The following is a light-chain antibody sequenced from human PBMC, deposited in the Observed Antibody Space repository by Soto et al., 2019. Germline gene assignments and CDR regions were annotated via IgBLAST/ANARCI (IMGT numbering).Light chain of an antibody. V-gene: IGLV2-8*01. CDR2: EVS. CDR3: SSYAGSNIVV. CDR1: SSDVGGYNF. Sequence: QSVLTQPPSESGSPGQSVTISCTGTSSDVGGYNFVSWYQQHPGKAPKLMIYEVSERPSGVPDRFSGSKSGNTASLTVSGLQAEDEADYYCSSYAGSNIVVFGGGTKLTVL. J-gene: IGLJ2*01.